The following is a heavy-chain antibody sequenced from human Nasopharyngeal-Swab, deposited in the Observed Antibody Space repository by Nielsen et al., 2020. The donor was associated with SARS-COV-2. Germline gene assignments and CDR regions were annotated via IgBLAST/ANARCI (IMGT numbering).Heavy chain of an antibody. CDR1: GGTFSSYA. CDR2: IIPILGIA. J-gene: IGHJ4*02. V-gene: IGHV1-69*04. Sequence: SVKVSCKASGGTFSSYAISWVRQAPGQGLEWMGRIIPILGIANYAQKFQGRVTITADKSTSTAYMELSSLRSEDTAVYYCARGFPWDGYNTPPFDYWGQGTLVTVSS. CDR3: ARGFPWDGYNTPPFDY. D-gene: IGHD5-24*01.